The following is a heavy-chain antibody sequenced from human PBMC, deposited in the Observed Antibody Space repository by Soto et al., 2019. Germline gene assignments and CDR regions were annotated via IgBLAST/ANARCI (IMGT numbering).Heavy chain of an antibody. CDR2: IYYSGST. CDR1: GGSVSSGSYY. CDR3: ARESGYSSGWPFDY. J-gene: IGHJ4*02. V-gene: IGHV4-61*01. Sequence: TSETLSLTCTVSGGSVSSGSYYWSWIRQPPGKGLEWIGYIYYSGSTNYNPSLKSRVTISVDTSKNQFSLKLSSVTAADTAVYYCARESGYSSGWPFDYWGQGTLVTVSS. D-gene: IGHD6-19*01.